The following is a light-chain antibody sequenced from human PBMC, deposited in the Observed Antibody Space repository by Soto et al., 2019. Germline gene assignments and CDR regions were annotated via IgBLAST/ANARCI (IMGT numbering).Light chain of an antibody. CDR1: QSISDW. CDR3: QQYDSYWYT. J-gene: IGKJ2*01. V-gene: IGKV1-5*03. Sequence: DIPMTQSPSTLSASVGDRVTITCRASQSISDWLAWYQQKPGKAPKLLIYKASSLESGVPSRFSGGGSGTEFTLTISSLQPEDFATYYCQQYDSYWYTFGQGTKLEI. CDR2: KAS.